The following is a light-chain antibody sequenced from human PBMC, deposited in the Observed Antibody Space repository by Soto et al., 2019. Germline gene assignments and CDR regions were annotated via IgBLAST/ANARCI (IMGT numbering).Light chain of an antibody. CDR1: QTLSRTY. V-gene: IGKV3-20*01. Sequence: EIVLMQSPGTLSLSPGERATLSCRASQTLSRTYIAWYQQKPGQAPRVLIYGASKRATGIPDRFGGSGSGTDFSLTISRLEPEYFAVYYCHQYDNAPQTYGRGTKVEIK. CDR3: HQYDNAPQT. J-gene: IGKJ2*01. CDR2: GAS.